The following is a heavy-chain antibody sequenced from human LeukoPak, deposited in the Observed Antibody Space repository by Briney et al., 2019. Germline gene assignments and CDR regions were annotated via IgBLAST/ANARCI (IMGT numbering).Heavy chain of an antibody. CDR3: ARALGYCSGGSCTRGYNWFDP. J-gene: IGHJ5*02. D-gene: IGHD2-15*01. Sequence: PSETLSLTCTVSGGSISSGYYYWSWIRQPPGKGLEWLGYISYSGSTYYNPSLKSRVTISVDTSMNQFSLKLSFVTTADTAVYYCARALGYCSGGSCTRGYNWFDPWGQGTLVTVPS. V-gene: IGHV4-30-4*01. CDR1: GGSISSGYYY. CDR2: ISYSGST.